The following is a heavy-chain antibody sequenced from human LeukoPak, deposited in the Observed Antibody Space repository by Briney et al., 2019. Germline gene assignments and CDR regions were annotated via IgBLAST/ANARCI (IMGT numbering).Heavy chain of an antibody. CDR2: ISPNSGGR. V-gene: IGHV1-2*06. CDR1: GYTFTGYY. Sequence: ASVKVSCKASGYTFTGYYMHWGRQAPGQGLEVMGRISPNSGGRNYAQTFQGRVTFTKDTSIRTAYMELSSLRSDDTAVYYCARVGALRIQLCFPYWGQGTLVTVSS. D-gene: IGHD5-18*01. CDR3: ARVGALRIQLCFPY. J-gene: IGHJ4*02.